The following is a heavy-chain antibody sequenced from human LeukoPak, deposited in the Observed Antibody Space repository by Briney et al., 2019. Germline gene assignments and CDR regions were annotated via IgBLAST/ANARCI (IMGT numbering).Heavy chain of an antibody. V-gene: IGHV3-23*01. CDR1: GFTFDNYV. CDR3: VRRGDASSGWGDHDY. D-gene: IGHD6-19*01. Sequence: GGSLRLSCAASGFTFDNYVMAWVRQAPGKGLEWVSTIGGSGDKTFYADSVKGRFTISRDNSKNMLHLQMSSLTGEDTALYYCVRRGDASSGWGDHDYWGQGALVTVSS. CDR2: IGGSGDKT. J-gene: IGHJ4*02.